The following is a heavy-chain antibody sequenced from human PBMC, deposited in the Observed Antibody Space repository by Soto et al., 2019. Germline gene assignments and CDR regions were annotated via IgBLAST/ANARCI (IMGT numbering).Heavy chain of an antibody. D-gene: IGHD5-18*01. Sequence: TLSLSGTVSGGSIRSGGYYWILISQHPGKGLEWIGYIYYSGSTYYNPSLKSRVTISVDTSKNQFSLKLSSVTAADTAVYYCARVTDTAMAPDYWGQGTLVTVSS. CDR2: IYYSGST. J-gene: IGHJ4*02. CDR1: GGSIRSGGYY. CDR3: ARVTDTAMAPDY. V-gene: IGHV4-31*03.